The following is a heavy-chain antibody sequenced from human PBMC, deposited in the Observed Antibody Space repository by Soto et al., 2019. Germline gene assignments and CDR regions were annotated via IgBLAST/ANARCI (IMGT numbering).Heavy chain of an antibody. V-gene: IGHV1-69*12. CDR3: ARGHCSGGSCYTYYYYGMDV. CDR1: GGTFSSYA. Sequence: QVQLVQSGAEVKKPGSSVKVSCKASGGTFSSYAISWVRQAPGQGLEWMGGIIPIFGTANYAQKFQGRVTITADESTSTAYMELSSLRSEDTAVYYCARGHCSGGSCYTYYYYGMDVWGQGTTVTVSS. J-gene: IGHJ6*02. D-gene: IGHD2-15*01. CDR2: IIPIFGTA.